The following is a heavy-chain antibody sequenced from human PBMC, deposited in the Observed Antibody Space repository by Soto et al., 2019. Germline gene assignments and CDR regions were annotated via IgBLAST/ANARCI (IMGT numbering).Heavy chain of an antibody. CDR1: GFTFSSYS. CDR2: ISSSSSTI. V-gene: IGHV3-48*02. Sequence: PGGSLRLSCAASGFTFSSYSMNLVRQAPGKGLEWVSYISSSSSTIYYADSVKGRFTISRDNAKNSLYLQMSSLRDEDTAVYYCARVGDYDFWSVIVHQAFDYWGQGTLVTVSS. D-gene: IGHD3-3*01. CDR3: ARVGDYDFWSVIVHQAFDY. J-gene: IGHJ4*02.